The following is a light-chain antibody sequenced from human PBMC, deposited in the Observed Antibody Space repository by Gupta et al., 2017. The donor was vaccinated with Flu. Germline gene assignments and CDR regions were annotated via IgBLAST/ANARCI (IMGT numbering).Light chain of an antibody. CDR2: EVS. J-gene: IGLJ2*01. CDR1: SSDVGIYNY. V-gene: IGLV2-14*01. Sequence: QSALTQPASVSGSPGQSITISCTGTSSDVGIYNYVSWYQQHPGKAPKLMIYEVSDRPSGVSNRFSGSKSGNKAYLTISGLQAEDEADYDCSSYTRIRTLRVGGGNKLTVL. CDR3: SSYTRIRTLR.